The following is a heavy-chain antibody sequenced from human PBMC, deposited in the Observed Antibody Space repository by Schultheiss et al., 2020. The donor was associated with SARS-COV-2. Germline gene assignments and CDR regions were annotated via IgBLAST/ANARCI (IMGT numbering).Heavy chain of an antibody. Sequence: SETLSLTCSVSGYSISSGHHWGWIRQPPGKGLEWIGYISYTGSPSYNPSLKSRVTFSLDTSKKQFSLRLNSVTAADTAVYFCARATRVESLFSVRGGSFDFWGRGALVTVSS. CDR3: ARATRVESLFSVRGGSFDF. V-gene: IGHV4-61*01. J-gene: IGHJ4*02. D-gene: IGHD5-24*01. CDR2: ISYTGSP. CDR1: GYSISSGHH.